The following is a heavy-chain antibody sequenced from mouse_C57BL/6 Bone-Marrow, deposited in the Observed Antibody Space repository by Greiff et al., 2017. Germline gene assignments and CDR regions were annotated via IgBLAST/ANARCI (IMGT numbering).Heavy chain of an antibody. Sequence: EVQLQQSGAELVRPGSSVKMSCKTSGYTFTSYGINWVKQRPGQGLEWIGYIYIGKGYTEYNEKFKGKATLTSDTSSSTAYMQLSSLTSEDSAIYFCARDYYGSSSYWYFDVWGTGTTVTVSS. D-gene: IGHD1-1*01. J-gene: IGHJ1*03. CDR3: ARDYYGSSSYWYFDV. CDR2: IYIGKGYT. CDR1: GYTFTSYG. V-gene: IGHV1-58*01.